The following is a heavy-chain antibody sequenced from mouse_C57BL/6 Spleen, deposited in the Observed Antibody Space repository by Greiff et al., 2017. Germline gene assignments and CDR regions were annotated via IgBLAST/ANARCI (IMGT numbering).Heavy chain of an antibody. D-gene: IGHD4-1*01. CDR1: GFTFSSYA. CDR2: ISDGGSYT. Sequence: DVHLVESGGGLVKPGGSLKLSCAASGFTFSSYAMSWVRQTPEKRLEWVATISDGGSYTYYPDNVKGRFTISRDNAKNNLYLQMSHLKSEDTAMYYCARSLNWEVYFDYWGQGTTLTVSS. J-gene: IGHJ2*01. CDR3: ARSLNWEVYFDY. V-gene: IGHV5-4*01.